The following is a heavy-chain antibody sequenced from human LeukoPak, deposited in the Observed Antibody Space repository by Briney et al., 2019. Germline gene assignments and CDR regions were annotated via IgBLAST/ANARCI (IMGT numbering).Heavy chain of an antibody. D-gene: IGHD3-10*01. Sequence: PSETLSLTCTVSGYSISSGYYWGWIRQPPGKGLEWIGSIYHSGSTYYNPSLKSRVTISVDTSKNQFSLKLSSVTAADTAVYYCARDLALEYGSGSYNDYWGQGTLVTVSS. J-gene: IGHJ4*02. CDR2: IYHSGST. CDR3: ARDLALEYGSGSYNDY. CDR1: GYSISSGYY. V-gene: IGHV4-38-2*02.